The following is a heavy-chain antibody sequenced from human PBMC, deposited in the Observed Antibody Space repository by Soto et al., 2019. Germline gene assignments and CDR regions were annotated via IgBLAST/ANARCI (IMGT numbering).Heavy chain of an antibody. CDR1: GGSISSSSFH. J-gene: IGHJ5*02. V-gene: IGHV4-39*01. CDR2: IYYSGST. Sequence: QLQLQESGPGLVKPSETLSLTCTVSGGSISSSSFHWGWIRQPPGKGLEWIGSIYYSGSTYYSPSLKSRVTISVDTSKNQFSLKLSAVTAADTAVYYCARKERAAGTDWWFDPWGQGTLVTVSS. CDR3: ARKERAAGTDWWFDP. D-gene: IGHD6-13*01.